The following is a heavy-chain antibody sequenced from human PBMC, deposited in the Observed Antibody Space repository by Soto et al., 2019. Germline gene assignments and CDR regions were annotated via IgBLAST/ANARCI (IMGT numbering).Heavy chain of an antibody. V-gene: IGHV4-4*07. CDR2: IYTSGST. J-gene: IGHJ4*02. CDR1: GDSMTKYY. D-gene: IGHD1-26*01. Sequence: QVQLQESGPGLVKPSETLSLTCTVSGDSMTKYYWSWIRQPAGKGLEWIGRIYTSGSTNYNPSLKIRVTMSIDTSNNHFSLDLKSVTAADTAVYYCARTVGAAYYFDFWGQGALVTVSS. CDR3: ARTVGAAYYFDF.